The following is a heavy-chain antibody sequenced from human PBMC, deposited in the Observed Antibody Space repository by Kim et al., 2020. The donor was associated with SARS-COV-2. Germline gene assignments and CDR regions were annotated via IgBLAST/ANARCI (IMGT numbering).Heavy chain of an antibody. CDR1: GFTFSSHW. D-gene: IGHD3-10*01. V-gene: IGHV3-7*01. J-gene: IGHJ4*02. CDR2: IKKDASEK. Sequence: GGSLRLSCVGSGFTFSSHWMSWVRQVPGKGLEWVATIKKDASEKYYVDSVKGRFTSARDNAKNSLFLQMNTLRAEDPAVYFCARVSLGSGSYYTPNDYWGQGTLVPVPS. CDR3: ARVSLGSGSYYTPNDY.